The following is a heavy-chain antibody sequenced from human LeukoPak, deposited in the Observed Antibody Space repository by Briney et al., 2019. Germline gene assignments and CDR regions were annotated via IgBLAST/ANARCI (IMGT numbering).Heavy chain of an antibody. CDR1: GGSISSYY. CDR2: IYYSGST. CDR3: ARGRDGYNGDYFDY. D-gene: IGHD5-24*01. J-gene: IGHJ4*02. Sequence: KPSETLSLTCTVSGGSISSYYWSWIRQPPGKGLEWIGYIYYSGSTNYNPSLKSRVTISVETTKKEFSLKLSSVTAAGTAVYYCARGRDGYNGDYFDYWGQGTLVTVSS. V-gene: IGHV4-59*01.